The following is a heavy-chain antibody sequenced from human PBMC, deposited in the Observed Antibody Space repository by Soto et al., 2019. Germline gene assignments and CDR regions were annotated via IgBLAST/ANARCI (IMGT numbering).Heavy chain of an antibody. Sequence: QVQLVESGGGVVQPGRSLRLSCAASGFTFSSYGMHWVRQAPGKGLEWVAVIWYDGSNKYYSDSVKGRFTISRDNSKNTLYLQMNSLRAEDTAVYYCAIEGITGTTNWFDPWGQGTLVTVSS. CDR2: IWYDGSNK. J-gene: IGHJ5*02. CDR1: GFTFSSYG. D-gene: IGHD1-7*01. V-gene: IGHV3-33*01. CDR3: AIEGITGTTNWFDP.